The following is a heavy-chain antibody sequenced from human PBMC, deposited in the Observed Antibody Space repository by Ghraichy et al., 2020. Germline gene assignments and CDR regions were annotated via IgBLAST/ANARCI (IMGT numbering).Heavy chain of an antibody. Sequence: GGSLRLSCAASGFTFSSYSMNWVRQAPGKGLEWVSSISSSSSYIYYADSVKGRFTISRDNAKNSLYLQMNSLRAEDTAVYYCARDPSNGYSYGPDQTFDYWGQGTLVTVSS. J-gene: IGHJ4*02. CDR2: ISSSSSYI. V-gene: IGHV3-21*01. CDR3: ARDPSNGYSYGPDQTFDY. D-gene: IGHD5-18*01. CDR1: GFTFSSYS.